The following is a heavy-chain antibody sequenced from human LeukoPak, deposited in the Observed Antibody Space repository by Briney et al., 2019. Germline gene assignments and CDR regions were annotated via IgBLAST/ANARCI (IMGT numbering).Heavy chain of an antibody. CDR1: GYAFSSYG. J-gene: IGHJ4*02. D-gene: IGHD6-13*01. Sequence: ASVKVSCKASGYAFSSYGIGWVRQAPGQGLEWMGWVGPYNRKTDYSQKFQGRVTMTTDTSTSTAYMELRSLRSDDTAVYYCAREAPQLAIIDYWGQGTLVTVSS. V-gene: IGHV1-18*01. CDR3: AREAPQLAIIDY. CDR2: VGPYNRKT.